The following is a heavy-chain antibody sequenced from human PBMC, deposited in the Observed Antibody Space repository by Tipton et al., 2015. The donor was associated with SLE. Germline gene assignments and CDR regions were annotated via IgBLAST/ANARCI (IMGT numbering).Heavy chain of an antibody. V-gene: IGHV3-48*03. CDR1: GFTFSSYE. Sequence: SLRLSCAASGFTFSSYEMNWVRQAPGKGLEWVSYISGSGSTIYYADSVKGRFTISRDNAKNSLYLQMNSLRAEDTAVYYCARGPAMTTDYYYMDVWGKGTTVTVSS. CDR3: ARGPAMTTDYYYMDV. CDR2: ISGSGSTI. J-gene: IGHJ6*03. D-gene: IGHD4-11*01.